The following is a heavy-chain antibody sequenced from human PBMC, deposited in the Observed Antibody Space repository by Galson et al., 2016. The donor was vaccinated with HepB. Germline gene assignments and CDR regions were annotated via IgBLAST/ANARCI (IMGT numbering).Heavy chain of an antibody. Sequence: SLRLSCAASGFTFSRYEMNWVRQAPGKGLEWVALIWHDGSNKYYADSVKGRFTISRDNPKNTLYLQMNSLKVEDTAVYYCAKRDLLWFGDPNAFDVWGQGTMVTVSS. D-gene: IGHD3-10*01. CDR2: IWHDGSNK. CDR1: GFTFSRYE. V-gene: IGHV3-33*08. CDR3: AKRDLLWFGDPNAFDV. J-gene: IGHJ3*01.